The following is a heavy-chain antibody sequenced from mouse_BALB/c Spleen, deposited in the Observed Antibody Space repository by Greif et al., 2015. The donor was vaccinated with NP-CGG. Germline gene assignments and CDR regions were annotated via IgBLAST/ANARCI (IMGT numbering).Heavy chain of an antibody. J-gene: IGHJ2*01. CDR1: GYTFTDYW. Sequence: QVHVKQSGAELVMPGASVKMSCKASGYTFTDYWMHWVKQRPGQGLEWIGAIDTSDSYTSYNQKFKGKATLTVDESSSTACMQLSSLTSEDSAVYYCARERDYYGSSYYFDYWGQGTTLTVSS. CDR3: ARERDYYGSSYYFDY. D-gene: IGHD1-1*01. V-gene: IGHV1-69*01. CDR2: IDTSDSYT.